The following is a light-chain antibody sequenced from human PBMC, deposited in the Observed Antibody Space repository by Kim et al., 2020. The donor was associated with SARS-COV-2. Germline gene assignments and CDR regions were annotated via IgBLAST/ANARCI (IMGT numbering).Light chain of an antibody. CDR1: QRLVHEDGSTY. V-gene: IGKV2-30*02. CDR3: LQGTHWPLT. Sequence: VAMTQSPLYLAVTLGKPASISCRTSQRLVHEDGSTYLNWLHQRPGQSPRLLIDKVSNRDSGVPDRFSGSGSGTDFTLKISRVEADDVWVFFCLQGTHWPLTFGGGTKVDIK. J-gene: IGKJ4*01. CDR2: KVS.